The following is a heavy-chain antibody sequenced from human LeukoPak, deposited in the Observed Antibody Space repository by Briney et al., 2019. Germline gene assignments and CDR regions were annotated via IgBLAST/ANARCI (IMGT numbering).Heavy chain of an antibody. J-gene: IGHJ4*02. CDR3: ARAKYSSGWYGVDY. Sequence: SETLSLICTVSSASLSGYYWSWIRQPAGKGLEWIGRIYTSGSTNYNPSLKSRVTMSVDTSKNQFSLKLTSVTAADTAVYYCARAKYSSGWYGVDYWGQGALVTVSS. CDR1: SASLSGYY. CDR2: IYTSGST. V-gene: IGHV4-4*07. D-gene: IGHD6-19*01.